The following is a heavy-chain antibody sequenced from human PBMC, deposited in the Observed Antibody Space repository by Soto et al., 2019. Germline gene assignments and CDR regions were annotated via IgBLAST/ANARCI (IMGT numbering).Heavy chain of an antibody. CDR2: ISGDGRST. CDR3: ARVSSTTSCYGAFDI. J-gene: IGHJ3*02. Sequence: EVQLVESGGGLVQPGGSLRLSCAAYGFTFSTYAMHWVRQAPGKGLEYVSLISGDGRSTYYANSVKGRFTISRDNSKNTLYLQMGRLRAEDMAVYYCARVSSTTSCYGAFDIWGQGTMVIVSS. D-gene: IGHD2-2*01. V-gene: IGHV3-64*01. CDR1: GFTFSTYA.